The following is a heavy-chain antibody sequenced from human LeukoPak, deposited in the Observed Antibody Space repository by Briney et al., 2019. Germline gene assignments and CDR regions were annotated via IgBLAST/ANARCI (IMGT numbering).Heavy chain of an antibody. Sequence: GGSLRLSCAASGFTFSSYAMHWVRQAPGKGLEWVAIISYDGSNKYYADSVKGRFTISRDNSKNTLYLQMNSLRAEDTAVYYCARDGNRDGDMDVWGKGTTVTVSS. D-gene: IGHD1-1*01. V-gene: IGHV3-30*04. CDR2: ISYDGSNK. J-gene: IGHJ6*03. CDR3: ARDGNRDGDMDV. CDR1: GFTFSSYA.